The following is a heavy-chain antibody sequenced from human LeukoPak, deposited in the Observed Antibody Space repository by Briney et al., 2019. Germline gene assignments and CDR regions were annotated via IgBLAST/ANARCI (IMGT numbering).Heavy chain of an antibody. D-gene: IGHD1-7*01. J-gene: IGHJ4*02. CDR3: AKDRHWNYGNKIDY. CDR1: GFTVSSNY. V-gene: IGHV3-53*01. Sequence: GGSLRLSCAASGFTVSSNYMSWVRQAPGKGLEWVSVIYSGGSTYYADSVKGRFTISRDNSKNTLYLQMNSLRAEDTAVYYCAKDRHWNYGNKIDYWGQGTLVTVSS. CDR2: IYSGGST.